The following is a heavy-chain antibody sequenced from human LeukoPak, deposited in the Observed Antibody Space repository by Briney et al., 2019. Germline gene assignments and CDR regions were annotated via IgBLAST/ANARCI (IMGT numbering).Heavy chain of an antibody. D-gene: IGHD2-2*01. CDR2: ISSGSSSM. Sequence: PGGSLRLSCAASGFTFSNHYMNWVRQAPGKGLEWVSSISSGSSSMYYADSVKGRFTISRDNAKSSLYLQMNSLRAEDTAVYYCARQCSTTSCLWGQGTLVTVSS. V-gene: IGHV3-21*03. CDR3: ARQCSTTSCL. CDR1: GFTFSNHY. J-gene: IGHJ4*02.